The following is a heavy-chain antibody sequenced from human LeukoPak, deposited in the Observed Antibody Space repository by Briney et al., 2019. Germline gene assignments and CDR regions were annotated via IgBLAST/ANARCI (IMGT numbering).Heavy chain of an antibody. Sequence: GGSLRLSCAASGFTFSSYAMHWVRQAPGKGLEWVAVISYDGSNKYYADSVKGRFTISRDNSKNTLYLQMNSLRTEDTAVYYCAVTVYWGQGTLVTVSS. J-gene: IGHJ4*02. V-gene: IGHV3-30-3*01. CDR2: ISYDGSNK. D-gene: IGHD4-17*01. CDR3: AVTVY. CDR1: GFTFSSYA.